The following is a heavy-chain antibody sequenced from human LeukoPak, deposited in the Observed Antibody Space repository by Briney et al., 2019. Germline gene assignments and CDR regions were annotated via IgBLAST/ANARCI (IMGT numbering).Heavy chain of an antibody. CDR2: IYYSGST. V-gene: IGHV4-59*01. D-gene: IGHD3-10*01. J-gene: IGHJ5*02. Sequence: PSETLSLTCNVSGGSISSYYWSWIRQPPGKGLEWIGYIYYSGSTNYNPSLKSRDTISVDTSKNQFSLKLSSVTAADTAVYYCARHYGSGSYYVNWFDPWGQGTLVTVSS. CDR3: ARHYGSGSYYVNWFDP. CDR1: GGSISSYY.